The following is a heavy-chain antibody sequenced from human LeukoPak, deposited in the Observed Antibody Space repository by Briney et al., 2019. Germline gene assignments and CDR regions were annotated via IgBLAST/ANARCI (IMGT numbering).Heavy chain of an antibody. V-gene: IGHV3-7*01. CDR3: VGSSGWLFDY. J-gene: IGHJ4*02. D-gene: IGHD6-19*01. Sequence: PGGSLRLSCAGTGFTFSNYWMNWVRQAPGKGLEWEANIKEDGSRINYVDSVKGRFTISRDNAKNSVYLQMDNLRAEDTAVYYCVGSSGWLFDYWGQGILVAVSS. CDR1: GFTFSNYW. CDR2: IKEDGSRI.